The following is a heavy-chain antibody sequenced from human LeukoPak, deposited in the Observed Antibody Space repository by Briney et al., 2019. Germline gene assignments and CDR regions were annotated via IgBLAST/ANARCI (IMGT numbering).Heavy chain of an antibody. CDR2: ISSSGSFI. V-gene: IGHV3-11*01. CDR1: GFTFSDYY. CDR3: ARDRIVYCGGDCYRLDY. D-gene: IGHD2-21*02. J-gene: IGHJ4*02. Sequence: GGSLRLSCAASGFTFSDYYMSWIRQAPGKGLEWVSYISSSGSFIYYADSVKGRFTISRDNAKNSLYLQMNSLRAEDTAVYFCARDRIVYCGGDCYRLDYWGQGTLVTVSS.